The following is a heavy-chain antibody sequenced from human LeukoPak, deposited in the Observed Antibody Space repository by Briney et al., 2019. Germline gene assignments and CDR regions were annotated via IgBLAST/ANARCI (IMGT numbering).Heavy chain of an antibody. J-gene: IGHJ4*02. D-gene: IGHD1-26*01. Sequence: SETLSLTCTVSGGSISSYYWSWIRQPPGKGLEWIGYIYYSGSTNYNPSLKSRVTISADTSKNRFSLKLSSVTAADTAVYYCARAQGGSYYPFDYWGQGTLVTVSS. CDR1: GGSISSYY. CDR3: ARAQGGSYYPFDY. V-gene: IGHV4-59*12. CDR2: IYYSGST.